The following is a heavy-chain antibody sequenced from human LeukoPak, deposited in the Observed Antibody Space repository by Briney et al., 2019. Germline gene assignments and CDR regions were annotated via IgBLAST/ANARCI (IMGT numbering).Heavy chain of an antibody. CDR1: GFTFSSYA. V-gene: IGHV3-23*01. Sequence: AGSLRLSCAASGFTFSSYAMSWVRQAPGKGLEWVSAISGSGGSTYYADSVKGRFTISRDNSKNTLYLQMNSLRAEDTAVYYCASAVSKDTAMVRGDYWGQGTLVTVSS. D-gene: IGHD5-18*01. CDR3: ASAVSKDTAMVRGDY. CDR2: ISGSGGST. J-gene: IGHJ4*02.